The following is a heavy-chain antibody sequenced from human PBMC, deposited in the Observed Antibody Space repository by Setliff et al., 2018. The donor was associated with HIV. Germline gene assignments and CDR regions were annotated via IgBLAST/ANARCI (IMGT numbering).Heavy chain of an antibody. CDR1: GGSTRSSNW. J-gene: IGHJ4*02. Sequence: LSLTCAVSGGSTRSSNWWSWVRQPPGKGLEWIGEIYNSGSTYYNPSLKSRVTISVDTSKNQFSLKLSSVTAADTAVYYCARGRQRYYGSGSYYHDYWGQGTLVTVSS. CDR2: IYNSGST. CDR3: ARGRQRYYGSGSYYHDY. V-gene: IGHV4-4*02. D-gene: IGHD3-10*01.